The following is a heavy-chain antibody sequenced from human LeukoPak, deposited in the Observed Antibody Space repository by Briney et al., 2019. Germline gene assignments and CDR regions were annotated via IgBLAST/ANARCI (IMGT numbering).Heavy chain of an antibody. D-gene: IGHD5-18*01. CDR3: ARQNTRRGYSYGYYFDY. J-gene: IGHJ4*02. V-gene: IGHV4-59*08. CDR2: IYYSGST. Sequence: SETLSLTCTVSGGSISRYYWSWIRQPPGKGLEWIGYIYYSGSTNYHPPLKSRVTISVDTSKNQFSLKLSSVTAADTAVYYCARQNTRRGYSYGYYFDYWGQGTLVTVSS. CDR1: GGSISRYY.